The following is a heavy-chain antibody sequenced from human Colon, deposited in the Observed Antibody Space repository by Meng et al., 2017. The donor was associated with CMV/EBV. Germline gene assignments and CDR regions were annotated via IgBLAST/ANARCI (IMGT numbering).Heavy chain of an antibody. D-gene: IGHD5-18*01. CDR2: ISRGGDTI. V-gene: IGHV3-11*01. CDR1: GFTFSDYY. CDR3: ARDNALHLWSFSDY. J-gene: IGHJ4*02. Sequence: SCEASGFTFSDYYMSWVRQAPGKGLEWVGYISRGGDTIYYGDSVKGRFTLSRDNAKNTLYLEMNRLKADDTAVYYCARDNALHLWSFSDYWGQGTLVTVSS.